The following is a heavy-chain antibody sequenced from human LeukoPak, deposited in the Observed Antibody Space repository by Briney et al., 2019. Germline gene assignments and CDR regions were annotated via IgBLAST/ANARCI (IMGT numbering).Heavy chain of an antibody. D-gene: IGHD2-15*01. J-gene: IGHJ4*02. CDR2: INPNNGGT. CDR3: VPTCSGSCSQYYFDY. Sequence: ASVKVSCKTSGYSFTAYYMHWVRQAPGQGLEWMGWINPNNGGTNYAQEFQGRVTMTRDTSISTAYMELSRLRSDDTAVYYCVPTCSGSCSQYYFDYWGQGTLVTVSS. V-gene: IGHV1-2*02. CDR1: GYSFTAYY.